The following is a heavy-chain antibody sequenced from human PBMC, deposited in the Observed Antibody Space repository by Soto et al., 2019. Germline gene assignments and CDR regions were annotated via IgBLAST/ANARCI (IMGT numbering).Heavy chain of an antibody. Sequence: GGSLRLSCAASGFTFSSYSMNWVRQAPGKGLEWVSSISSSSSYIYYADSVKGRFTISRDNAKNSLYLQMNSLRAEDTAVYYCAREEDYYDSSGYPGRRPFDYWGQGTLVTVSS. D-gene: IGHD3-22*01. CDR1: GFTFSSYS. J-gene: IGHJ4*02. CDR2: ISSSSSYI. CDR3: AREEDYYDSSGYPGRRPFDY. V-gene: IGHV3-21*01.